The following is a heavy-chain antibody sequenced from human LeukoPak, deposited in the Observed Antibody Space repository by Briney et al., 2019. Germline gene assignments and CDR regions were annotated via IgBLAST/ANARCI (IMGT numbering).Heavy chain of an antibody. CDR3: ARGSYYYGSGSYSRFDP. V-gene: IGHV4-59*01. D-gene: IGHD3-10*01. CDR1: GGSISSYY. J-gene: IGHJ5*02. CDR2: IYYSGST. Sequence: SETLSLTCTVSGGSISSYYWSWIRRPPGKGLEWIGYIYYSGSTNYNPSLKSRVTISVDTSKNQFSLKLSSVTAADTAVYYCARGSYYYGSGSYSRFDPWGQGTLVTVSS.